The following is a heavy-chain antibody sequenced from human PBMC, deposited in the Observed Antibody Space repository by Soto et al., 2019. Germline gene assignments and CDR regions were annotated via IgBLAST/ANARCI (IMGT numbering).Heavy chain of an antibody. CDR3: VHAIKGSGSYYKGYFFDS. D-gene: IGHD3-10*01. CDR1: GFTLNTCGVH. V-gene: IGHV2-5*02. CDR2: IYWDGDK. J-gene: IGHJ4*02. Sequence: QITLEESGPTLLKPTQTLTLTCTFYGFTLNTCGVHVDWIRQPPGKALEWLALIYWDGDKRYSPSLKSRLTITKDTSNTQVVLSLTNMDPADTATYYCVHAIKGSGSYYKGYFFDSWGQGTLVTVSS.